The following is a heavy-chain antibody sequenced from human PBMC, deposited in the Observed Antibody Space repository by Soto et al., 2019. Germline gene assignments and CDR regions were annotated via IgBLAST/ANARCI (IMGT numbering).Heavy chain of an antibody. J-gene: IGHJ3*02. CDR2: ISPGDSRT. CDR1: GNSFTTYW. V-gene: IGHV5-51*01. Sequence: PGESLKISCRDSGNSFTTYWIAWVRQTPGKGLEWMGIISPGDSRTTYSPSFQGQVTISADKSISTAYLQWSSLKASDTAMYYCERDLDYGGHSEASDIWGQGTMVTVSS. CDR3: ERDLDYGGHSEASDI. D-gene: IGHD4-17*01.